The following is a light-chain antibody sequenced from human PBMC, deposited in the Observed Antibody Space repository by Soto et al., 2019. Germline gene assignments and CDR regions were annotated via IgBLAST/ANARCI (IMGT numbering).Light chain of an antibody. CDR1: QDMAGY. Sequence: DIPVTQSPSSVSASVGDRVTITCRASQDMAGYLAWYQHKPGRTPELLIHGASRLQSGVPARFTGSGSGTDFTLSINSLQPEDFATYYCQQAYSFPITFGQGTRLEIK. J-gene: IGKJ5*01. CDR2: GAS. V-gene: IGKV1D-12*01. CDR3: QQAYSFPIT.